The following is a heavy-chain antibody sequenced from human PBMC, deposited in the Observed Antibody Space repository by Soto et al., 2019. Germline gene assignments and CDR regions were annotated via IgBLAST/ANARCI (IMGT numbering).Heavy chain of an antibody. V-gene: IGHV3-33*01. CDR1: GFSFSAYG. D-gene: IGHD3-9*01. CDR2: IWNDGINK. Sequence: QVQLVESGGGVVQPGRSLRLSCEASGFSFSAYGMHWVRQAPGKGLEWVAVIWNDGINKYYADSVKGRFTISRDNSKNTLYLQMNSLRAEDTAVYYCARVLRSFDWDYALDIWGQGDMVTVSS. J-gene: IGHJ3*02. CDR3: ARVLRSFDWDYALDI.